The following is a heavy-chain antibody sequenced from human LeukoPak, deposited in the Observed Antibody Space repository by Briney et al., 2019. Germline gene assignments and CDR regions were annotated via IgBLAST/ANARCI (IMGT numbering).Heavy chain of an antibody. CDR3: AKGIRYFAMVNYFDY. D-gene: IGHD3-9*01. CDR1: GFTFSIYA. V-gene: IGHV3-23*01. J-gene: IGHJ4*02. Sequence: GGSLRLSCAASGFTFSIYAMSWVRQAPGKGLEWVSAISGSGGSTYYADSVKGRFTISRDNSKNTLYLQMNSLRAEDTAVYYCAKGIRYFAMVNYFDYWGQGTLVTVSS. CDR2: ISGSGGST.